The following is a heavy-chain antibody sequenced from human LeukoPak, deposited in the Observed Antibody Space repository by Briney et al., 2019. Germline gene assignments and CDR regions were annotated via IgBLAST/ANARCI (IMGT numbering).Heavy chain of an antibody. CDR3: ARGYYGSGSYQVYYYYMDV. V-gene: IGHV1-24*01. J-gene: IGHJ6*03. Sequence: ASVKVSCKVSGYTLTELSMHWVRQAPGKGLEWMGGFDPEDGETIYAQKFQGRVTMTEDTSTDTAYMELSSLRSEDTAVYYCARGYYGSGSYQVYYYYMDVWGKGTTVTISS. CDR2: FDPEDGET. CDR1: GYTLTELS. D-gene: IGHD3-10*01.